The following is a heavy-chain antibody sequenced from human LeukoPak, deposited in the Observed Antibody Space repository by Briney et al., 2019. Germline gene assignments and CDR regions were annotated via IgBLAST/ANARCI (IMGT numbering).Heavy chain of an antibody. Sequence: GGSLRLSCTASGFTFGDYAMSWFRQAPGKGLEWVGFIRSKTYGATKEYAASVKDRFTISRDDSKTIAYLQMNSLKTEDTAVYYCARALDFCSRNSCDTLNFDYWGQGNLVTVSS. CDR3: ARALDFCSRNSCDTLNFDY. D-gene: IGHD2-2*02. J-gene: IGHJ4*02. CDR2: IRSKTYGATK. CDR1: GFTFGDYA. V-gene: IGHV3-49*03.